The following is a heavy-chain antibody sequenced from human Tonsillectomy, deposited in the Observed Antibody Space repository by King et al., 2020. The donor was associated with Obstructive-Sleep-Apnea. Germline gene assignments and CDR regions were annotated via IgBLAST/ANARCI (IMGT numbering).Heavy chain of an antibody. CDR2: ISYDGSNK. Sequence: VQLVESGGGVVQSGRFLSLSCAASGFTFSSYAMHWVRQAPGKGLEWVAVISYDGSNKYYADSVKGRFTISRDNSKNTLYLQMNSLRAEDTAVYYCARDRWFGELFLDAFDIWGQGTMVTVSS. CDR1: GFTFSSYA. CDR3: ARDRWFGELFLDAFDI. J-gene: IGHJ3*02. D-gene: IGHD3-10*01. V-gene: IGHV3-30*04.